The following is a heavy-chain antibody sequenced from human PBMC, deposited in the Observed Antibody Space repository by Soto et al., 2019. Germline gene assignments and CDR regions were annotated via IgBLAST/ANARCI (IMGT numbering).Heavy chain of an antibody. CDR2: ISGRRGST. CDR3: ARDQLYYNDISGRPLNAFDV. Sequence: GGSLRLSCAASGFTFSSYAMSRVRQAPGKGLEWVSGISGRRGSTYYADSVKGRFTISRDNAKNSLYLQMNSLRAEDTAVYYCARDQLYYNDISGRPLNAFDVWGQGTMVTVSS. V-gene: IGHV3-23*01. J-gene: IGHJ3*01. CDR1: GFTFSSYA. D-gene: IGHD3-22*01.